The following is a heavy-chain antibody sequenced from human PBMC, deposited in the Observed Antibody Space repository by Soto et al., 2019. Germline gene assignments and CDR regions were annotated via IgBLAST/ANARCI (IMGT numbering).Heavy chain of an antibody. V-gene: IGHV1-69*01. D-gene: IGHD1-20*01. CDR2: IIPLLGIT. CDR3: ARDPRSITGTTSSEDFKH. CDR1: GGTFSGYA. Sequence: QAQLMQSGAEVKKPGSSMKVSCKASGGTFSGYAINWVRQAPGQGLEWMGGIIPLLGITDYGQKFQGRITIAADESTGTAYMDLRGLRSEDTAVYYCARDPRSITGTTSSEDFKHWGQGTLVSVSS. J-gene: IGHJ1*01.